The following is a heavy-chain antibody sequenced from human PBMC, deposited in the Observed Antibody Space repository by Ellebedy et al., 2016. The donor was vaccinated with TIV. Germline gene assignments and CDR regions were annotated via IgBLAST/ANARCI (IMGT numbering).Heavy chain of an antibody. CDR3: ARDRGSNGYIDY. Sequence: SVKVSXKASGGSFSIYAISWVRQAPGQGLEWMGGIIPLFGTANSAQKFQGRLTITAGESTSTAYMELSSLRSEDTAVYYCARDRGSNGYIDYWGQGTLVTVSS. CDR2: IIPLFGTA. CDR1: GGSFSIYA. D-gene: IGHD2-8*01. J-gene: IGHJ4*02. V-gene: IGHV1-69*13.